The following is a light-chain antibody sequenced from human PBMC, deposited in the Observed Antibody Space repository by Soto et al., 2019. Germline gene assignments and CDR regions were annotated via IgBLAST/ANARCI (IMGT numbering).Light chain of an antibody. V-gene: IGKV1-27*01. CDR1: QGISNY. CDR2: AAS. J-gene: IGKJ4*02. CDR3: QKCYTTPRK. Sequence: DIQMTQSPSSLYASVGDRVTIGCRACQGISNYLAWYQQKPGKVPKLLIYAASTLQSGVPSRFSGRGSGTDFTLTIIGLQSEDFATYYCQKCYTTPRKFGAGTKVDIK.